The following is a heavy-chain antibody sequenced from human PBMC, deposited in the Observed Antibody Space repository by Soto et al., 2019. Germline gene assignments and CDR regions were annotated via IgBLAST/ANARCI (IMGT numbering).Heavy chain of an antibody. CDR3: AREGGRVIVVAPTGWFDP. Sequence: GGSLRLCCAASGFTFSSYWMHWVRQAPGKGLVWVSRINSDGSSTSYADSVKGRFTISRDNAKNTLYLQMNSLRAEDTAVYYCAREGGRVIVVAPTGWFDPWGQGTLVTVSS. CDR1: GFTFSSYW. CDR2: INSDGSST. D-gene: IGHD3-22*01. V-gene: IGHV3-74*01. J-gene: IGHJ5*02.